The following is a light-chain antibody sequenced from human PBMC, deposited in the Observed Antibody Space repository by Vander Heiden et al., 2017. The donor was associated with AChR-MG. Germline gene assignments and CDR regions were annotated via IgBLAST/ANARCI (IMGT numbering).Light chain of an antibody. CDR1: QSVSSH. CDR3: QQRNNWPPLFT. V-gene: IGKV3-11*01. Sequence: EIGLTQSPATLLLSPAERPTPSCRASQSVSSHLAWYQQKPGQAPRLLIYDASNRATGIPARFSGSGSGTDFTLTSSSLGPEDFAVYYCQQRNNWPPLFTFGPGTKVDIK. CDR2: DAS. J-gene: IGKJ3*01.